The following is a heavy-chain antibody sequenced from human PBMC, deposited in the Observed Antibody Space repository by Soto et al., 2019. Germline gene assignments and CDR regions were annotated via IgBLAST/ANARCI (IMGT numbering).Heavy chain of an antibody. CDR1: GGSFSGYY. V-gene: IGHV4-34*01. J-gene: IGHJ6*03. CDR2: IDHSGST. D-gene: IGHD2-15*01. Sequence: SETLCLTCAVYGGSFSGYYWSWIRQPPGKGLEWIGEIDHSGSTNYNPSLKSRVTISVDTSKNQFSLKLSSVTAADTAVYYCARLYCGGGSCYTYYYYYYYMDVWGKGTTVTVSS. CDR3: ARLYCGGGSCYTYYYYYYYMDV.